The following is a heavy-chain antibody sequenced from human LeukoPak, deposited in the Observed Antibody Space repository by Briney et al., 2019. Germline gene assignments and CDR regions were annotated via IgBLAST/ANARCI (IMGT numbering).Heavy chain of an antibody. CDR1: GVTFSNYW. CDR3: ARDWVF. J-gene: IGHJ1*01. CDR2: INQDGSEK. D-gene: IGHD2-8*01. V-gene: IGHV3-7*01. Sequence: GGSLRLSCVDSGVTFSNYWMNWVRQAPGKGLEWVANINQDGSEKYYVDSVKGRFTISRDNAKKSLYLQMDSLRAQDTAVYYCARDWVFWGQGTLVIVSS.